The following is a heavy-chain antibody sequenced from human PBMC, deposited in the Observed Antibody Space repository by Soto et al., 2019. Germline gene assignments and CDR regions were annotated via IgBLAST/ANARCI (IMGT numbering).Heavy chain of an antibody. Sequence: SETLSLTCAVYGGSFSGYYWSWIRQPPGKGLEWIGEINHSGSTNYNPSLKSRVTISVDTSKNQFSLKLSSVTAADTAVYYCARGALVVTASLGLDYWGQGTLVTV. CDR3: ARGALVVTASLGLDY. J-gene: IGHJ4*02. CDR1: GGSFSGYY. CDR2: INHSGST. V-gene: IGHV4-34*01. D-gene: IGHD2-21*02.